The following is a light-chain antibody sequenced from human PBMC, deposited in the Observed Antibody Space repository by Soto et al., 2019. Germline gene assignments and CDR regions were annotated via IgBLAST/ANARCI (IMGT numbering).Light chain of an antibody. CDR2: DVT. J-gene: IGLJ3*02. CDR3: SSYTTTNTQV. CDR1: SSDVGAYNY. V-gene: IGLV2-14*01. Sequence: QSALTQPASVSGPPGQSIAISCTGTSSDVGAYNYVSWYQQYAGKAPKLIIYDVTNRPSGVSNRFSGSKSGDTASLLISGLQAEDEADYYCSSYTTTNTQVFGGGTNLTVL.